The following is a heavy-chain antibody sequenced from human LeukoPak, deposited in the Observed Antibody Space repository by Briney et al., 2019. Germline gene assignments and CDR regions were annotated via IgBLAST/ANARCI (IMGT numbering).Heavy chain of an antibody. CDR1: GYTFTGYY. D-gene: IGHD6-19*01. Sequence: ASVKVSCKASGYTFTGYYMHWVRQAPGQGLEWMGWINPNSGGTNYAQKFLGRVTMTRDTSITPAYMEPSRLRSDDTAVYHCARGGSGWFDAFDIWGQGTMVTVSS. V-gene: IGHV1-2*02. CDR2: INPNSGGT. CDR3: ARGGSGWFDAFDI. J-gene: IGHJ3*02.